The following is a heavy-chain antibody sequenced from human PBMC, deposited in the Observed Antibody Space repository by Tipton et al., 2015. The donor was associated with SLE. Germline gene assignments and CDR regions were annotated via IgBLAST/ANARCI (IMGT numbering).Heavy chain of an antibody. CDR1: GYTFTDYH. D-gene: IGHD2-8*01. Sequence: QLVQSGAEVKKPGASVTVSCKTSGYTFTDYHIHWVRQAPGQGFEWLGRIYPNDGGTYYAPSFQGRVTMTRDTSIRTAYMQLSGLGSDDTAVYYCARDLGVADYWGQGTLVTVSS. J-gene: IGHJ4*02. V-gene: IGHV1-2*06. CDR3: ARDLGVADY. CDR2: IYPNDGGT.